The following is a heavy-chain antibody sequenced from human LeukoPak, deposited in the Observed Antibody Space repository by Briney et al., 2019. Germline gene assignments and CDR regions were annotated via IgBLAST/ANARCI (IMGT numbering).Heavy chain of an antibody. V-gene: IGHV3-23*01. Sequence: GGSLRLSCAASGFTFSSYAMSWVRQAPGKGLEWVSAISGSGGSTYYADSVKGRFTISRDTSTNTLYLQMNSLRAEDTAVYYCAKDHGEGEPTQYLDYWGEGTLVTASS. CDR3: AKDHGEGEPTQYLDY. J-gene: IGHJ4*02. D-gene: IGHD3-16*01. CDR2: ISGSGGST. CDR1: GFTFSSYA.